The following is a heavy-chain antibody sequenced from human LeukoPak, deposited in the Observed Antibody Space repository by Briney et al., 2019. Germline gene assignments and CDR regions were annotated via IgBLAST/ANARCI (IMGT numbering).Heavy chain of an antibody. Sequence: GGSLRLSCAASGFTFSSYSMNWVRQAPGKGLEWVANIKQDGSEKYYVDSVKGRFTISRDNAKNSLYLQMNSLRAEDTAVYYCARLSGGSRYFDYWGQGTLVTVSS. CDR3: ARLSGGSRYFDY. CDR2: IKQDGSEK. CDR1: GFTFSSYS. J-gene: IGHJ4*02. D-gene: IGHD3-10*02. V-gene: IGHV3-7*01.